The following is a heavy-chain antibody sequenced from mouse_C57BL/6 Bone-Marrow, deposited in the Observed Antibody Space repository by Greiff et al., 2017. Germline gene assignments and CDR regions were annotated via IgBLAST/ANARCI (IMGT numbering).Heavy chain of an antibody. CDR2: INPGSGGT. Sequence: VKLQESGAELVRPGTSVKVSCKASGYAFTNYLIEWVKQRPGQGLEWIGVINPGSGGTNYNEKFKGKATLTADKSSSTAYMQLSSLTSEDSAVYFCASHGDYGSSPWFAYWGQGTLVTVSA. CDR1: GYAFTNYL. D-gene: IGHD1-1*01. V-gene: IGHV1-54*01. CDR3: ASHGDYGSSPWFAY. J-gene: IGHJ3*01.